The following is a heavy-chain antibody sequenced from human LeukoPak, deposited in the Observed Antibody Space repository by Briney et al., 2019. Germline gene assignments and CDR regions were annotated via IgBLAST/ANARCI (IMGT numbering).Heavy chain of an antibody. V-gene: IGHV3-7*01. J-gene: IGHJ4*02. CDR2: IYQDGREK. CDR3: ASERPSSSWYDY. Sequence: GSLRLSCAASGFTFSSHLMTWVRQAPGKGLEWVANIYQDGREKYYLSSVRGRFTISRDNAKNSLYLQMDSLRVEDTGVYYCASERPSSSWYDYWGQGTLVTVSS. D-gene: IGHD6-13*01. CDR1: GFTFSSHL.